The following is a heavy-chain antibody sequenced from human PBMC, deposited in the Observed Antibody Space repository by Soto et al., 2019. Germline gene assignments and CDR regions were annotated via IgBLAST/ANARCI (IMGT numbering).Heavy chain of an antibody. D-gene: IGHD3-10*01. CDR2: IYYSGST. CDR1: GGSISSSSYY. V-gene: IGHV4-39*01. CDR3: ARRGTFYGFGERNDYFDY. J-gene: IGHJ4*02. Sequence: QLQLQESGPGLVKPSETLSLTCTVSGGSISSSSYYWGWIRQPPGTGLEWIGSIYYSGSTYYNPSLKSRVTIPVDTSNNQFSLKLSSVTAANTAVYYCARRGTFYGFGERNDYFDYWGQGTLVTVSS.